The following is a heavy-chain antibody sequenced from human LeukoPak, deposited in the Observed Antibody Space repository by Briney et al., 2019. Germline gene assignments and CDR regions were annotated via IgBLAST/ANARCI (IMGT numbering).Heavy chain of an antibody. D-gene: IGHD3/OR15-3a*01. CDR2: IIPIFGTA. Sequence: ASVKVSCRASGGTFSSYAISWVRQAPGQGLEWMGGIIPIFGTANYAQKFQGRVTITADESTSTAYMELSSLRSEDTAVYYCASWTTHGPEGYWYFDLWGRGTQVTVSS. J-gene: IGHJ2*01. CDR3: ASWTTHGPEGYWYFDL. V-gene: IGHV1-69*13. CDR1: GGTFSSYA.